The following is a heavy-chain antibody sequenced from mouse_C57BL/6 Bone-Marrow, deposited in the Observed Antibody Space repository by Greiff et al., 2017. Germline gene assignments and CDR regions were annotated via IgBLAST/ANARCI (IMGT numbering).Heavy chain of an antibody. Sequence: VQLQQSGAELVRPGTSVKMSCKASGYTFTNYWIGWAKQRPGHGLEWIGDIYPGGGYTNYNEKFKGKATLTADKSSSTAYMQFSSLTSEDSAIYYCARYDYGSSSPRYFDVWGTGTTVTISS. V-gene: IGHV1-63*01. CDR2: IYPGGGYT. D-gene: IGHD1-1*01. J-gene: IGHJ1*03. CDR3: ARYDYGSSSPRYFDV. CDR1: GYTFTNYW.